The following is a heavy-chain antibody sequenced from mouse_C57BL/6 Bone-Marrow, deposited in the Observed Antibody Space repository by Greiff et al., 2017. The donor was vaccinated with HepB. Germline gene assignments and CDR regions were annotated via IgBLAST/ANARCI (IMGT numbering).Heavy chain of an antibody. D-gene: IGHD2-1*01. V-gene: IGHV5-4*03. CDR2: ISDGGSYT. CDR1: GFTFSSYA. CDR3: ARREGNYLYYAMDY. J-gene: IGHJ4*01. Sequence: EVMLVESEGGLVKPGGSLKLSCAASGFTFSSYAMSWVRQTPEKRLEWVATISDGGSYTYYPDNVKGRFTISRDNAKNNLYLQMSHLKSEDTAMYYCARREGNYLYYAMDYWGQGTSVTVSS.